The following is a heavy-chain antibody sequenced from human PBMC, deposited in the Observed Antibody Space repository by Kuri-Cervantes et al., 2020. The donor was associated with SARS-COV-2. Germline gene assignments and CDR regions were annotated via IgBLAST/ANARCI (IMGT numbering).Heavy chain of an antibody. CDR2: IYYSGST. CDR3: ARSGYYSRGVTYYYMDV. D-gene: IGHD3-22*01. Sequence: ESLKISCTVSGGSISSYYWNWIRQPPGKGLEWIGYIYYSGSTKYNPSLESRVTISLDTSRNQFSLKLSSVTAADSAVYYCARSGYYSRGVTYYYMDVWDKGTTVTVSS. V-gene: IGHV4-59*12. CDR1: GGSISSYY. J-gene: IGHJ6*03.